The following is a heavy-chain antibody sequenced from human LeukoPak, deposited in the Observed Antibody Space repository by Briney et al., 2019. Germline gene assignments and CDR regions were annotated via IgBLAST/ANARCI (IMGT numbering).Heavy chain of an antibody. CDR2: INSDGSST. J-gene: IGHJ4*02. Sequence: GGSLRLSCAASGFTFSSYWMHWVRHAPGKGLVWVSRINSDGSSTSYADSVKGRFTISRDNAKNTLYLQMNSLRAEDTAVYYCAREAYYYDSSGYFFFRNEQVYFDYWGQGTLVTVSS. V-gene: IGHV3-74*01. CDR1: GFTFSSYW. CDR3: AREAYYYDSSGYFFFRNEQVYFDY. D-gene: IGHD3-22*01.